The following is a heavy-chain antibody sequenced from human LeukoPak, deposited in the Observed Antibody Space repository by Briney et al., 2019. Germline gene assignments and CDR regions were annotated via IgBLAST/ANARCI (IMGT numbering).Heavy chain of an antibody. V-gene: IGHV3-23*01. Sequence: GGSLRLSCAASGFTFSNYAMSWVRQAPGKGLDWVSTISPSDSSTYYADSVKGRFTISRDNSKNTLYLQMNRLRAEDTAVYYCATRGSGEDYWGQGTLVTVSS. CDR3: ATRGSGEDY. CDR1: GFTFSNYA. D-gene: IGHD6-19*01. J-gene: IGHJ4*02. CDR2: ISPSDSST.